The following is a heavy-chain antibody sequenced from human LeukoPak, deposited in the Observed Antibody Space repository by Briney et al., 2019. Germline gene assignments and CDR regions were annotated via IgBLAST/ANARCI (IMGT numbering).Heavy chain of an antibody. D-gene: IGHD2-2*01. CDR2: ISAYNGNT. CDR1: GYTFTSYG. J-gene: IGHJ4*02. Sequence: GASVKVSCKASGYTFTSYGISWVRQAPGQGLEWMGWISAYNGNTNYAQKLQGRVTMTTDTSTSTDYMELRRLRSDDTAVYYCARSDCSSTSCYGVPDCWGQGTLVTVSS. V-gene: IGHV1-18*01. CDR3: ARSDCSSTSCYGVPDC.